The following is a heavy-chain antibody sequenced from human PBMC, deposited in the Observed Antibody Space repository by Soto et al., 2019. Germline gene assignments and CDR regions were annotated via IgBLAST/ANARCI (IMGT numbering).Heavy chain of an antibody. CDR3: ARILELSSAIYYFDY. J-gene: IGHJ4*02. V-gene: IGHV2-26*01. Sequence: QVTLKESGPVLVKPTETLTLTCTVSGFSLSNARMGVSWIRQPPGKALEWLAHIFSNDEKSDSTSLKSRLTISKDTSKSQVVLTRTNMDSVDTATYYCARILELSSAIYYFDYLGQVTLVTVSS. D-gene: IGHD3-16*02. CDR2: IFSNDEK. CDR1: GFSLSNARMG.